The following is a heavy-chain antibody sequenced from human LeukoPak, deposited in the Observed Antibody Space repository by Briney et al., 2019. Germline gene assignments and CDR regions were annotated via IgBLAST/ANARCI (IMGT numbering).Heavy chain of an antibody. Sequence: PGGSLRLSCAVSGFTFSSYAMHWVRQAPGKGPEWVAVISYDGSNKYYADSVKGRFTISRDNSKNTLYLQMNSLRAEDTAVYYCAREGGSSSSLDYFQHWGQGTLVTVSS. J-gene: IGHJ1*01. CDR2: ISYDGSNK. CDR3: AREGGSSSSLDYFQH. D-gene: IGHD6-6*01. CDR1: GFTFSSYA. V-gene: IGHV3-30*01.